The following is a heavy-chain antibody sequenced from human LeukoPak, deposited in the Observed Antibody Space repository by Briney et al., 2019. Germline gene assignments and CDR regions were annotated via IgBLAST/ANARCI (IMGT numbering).Heavy chain of an antibody. V-gene: IGHV3-48*04. CDR1: GFTFSSYW. CDR2: ISSSGSTI. CDR3: ARGGYSGYSSSWYYFDY. J-gene: IGHJ4*02. Sequence: GGSLRLSCAASGFTFSSYWMHWVRQAPGKGLVWVSYISSSGSTIYYADSVKGRFTISRDNAKNSLYLQMNSLRAEDTAVYYCARGGYSGYSSSWYYFDYWGQGTLVTVSS. D-gene: IGHD6-13*01.